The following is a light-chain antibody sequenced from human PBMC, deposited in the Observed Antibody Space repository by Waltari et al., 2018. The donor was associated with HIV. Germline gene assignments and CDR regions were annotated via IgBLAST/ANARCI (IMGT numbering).Light chain of an antibody. J-gene: IGKJ4*01. CDR2: GAF. V-gene: IGKV1-39*01. CDR3: QQSYRIPLT. CDR1: HSISTY. Sequence: IQLTHSPSSLSASVSDRVTITCRTSHSISTYLNWYQQKPGKAPELLIYGAFSLQSGVPSGFSGSGSGTDFTLTITSLQPEDFATYFCQQSYRIPLTFGGGTKVELK.